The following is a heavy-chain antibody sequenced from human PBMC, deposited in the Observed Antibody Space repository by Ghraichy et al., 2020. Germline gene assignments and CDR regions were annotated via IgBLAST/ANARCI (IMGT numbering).Heavy chain of an antibody. V-gene: IGHV3-23*01. Sequence: GESLNISCAASGFTFSSYAMSWVRQAPGKGLEWVSTISGSGGSTYNADYVKGRFTISRDNSKNTLYLKMNSLRAEDAAVYYRAKAWGSCSGGTCPSYNWFDPWGQGTLVTVSS. CDR1: GFTFSSYA. CDR3: AKAWGSCSGGTCPSYNWFDP. J-gene: IGHJ5*02. D-gene: IGHD2-15*01. CDR2: ISGSGGST.